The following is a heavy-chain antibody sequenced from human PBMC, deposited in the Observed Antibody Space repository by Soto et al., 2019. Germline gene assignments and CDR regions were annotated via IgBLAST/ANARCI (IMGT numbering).Heavy chain of an antibody. V-gene: IGHV3-23*01. CDR2: ISGSGGST. CDR1: GFTFSSYA. CDR3: AIDGLRRSSSSYFDY. J-gene: IGHJ4*02. Sequence: EVQLLESGGGLVQPGGSLRLSCAASGFTFSSYAMSWVRQAPGKGLEWVSAISGSGGSTYYADSVKGRFTISRDNSKNTVYLQMNSLRAEDTAVYYCAIDGLRRSSSSYFDYWGQGTLVTVSS. D-gene: IGHD6-6*01.